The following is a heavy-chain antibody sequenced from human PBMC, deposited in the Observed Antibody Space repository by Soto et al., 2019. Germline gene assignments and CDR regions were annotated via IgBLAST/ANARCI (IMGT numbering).Heavy chain of an antibody. CDR2: IYYSVST. CDR1: GGSISSGDYY. J-gene: IGHJ4*02. CDR3: ARGRTVVAARGAQSGIDY. Sequence: SETLSLTCTVSGGSISSGDYYCSWIRQPPGKGLEWIGYIYYSVSTYYNPSLKSRVTISVDTSKNQFSLKLSSVTAADTAVYYCARGRTVVAARGAQSGIDYWGQGTMVTVSS. V-gene: IGHV4-30-4*01. D-gene: IGHD2-15*01.